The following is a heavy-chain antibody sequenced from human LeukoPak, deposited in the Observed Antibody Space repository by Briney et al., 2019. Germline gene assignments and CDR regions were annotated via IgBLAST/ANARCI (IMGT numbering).Heavy chain of an antibody. CDR2: IHNDGTT. V-gene: IGHV3-53*01. CDR3: AELGITMIGGV. J-gene: IGHJ6*04. Sequence: PGGSLRLSCAASGFSVSRKYMSWVRQAPGKGLEWVSLIHNDGTTYYADSVKGRFTISRDNSKNTLYLQMNSLRAEDTAVYYCAELGITMIGGVWGKGTTVTISS. D-gene: IGHD3-10*02. CDR1: GFSVSRKY.